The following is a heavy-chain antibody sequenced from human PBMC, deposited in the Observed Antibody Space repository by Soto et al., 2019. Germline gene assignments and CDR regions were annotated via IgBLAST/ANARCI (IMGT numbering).Heavy chain of an antibody. CDR1: GFTFSSYG. J-gene: IGHJ3*02. CDR2: ISYDGSNK. D-gene: IGHD6-13*01. CDR3: AKFSDRSSSWYADAIDI. V-gene: IGHV3-30*18. Sequence: QVQLVESGGGVVQPGRSLRLSCAASGFTFSSYGMHWVRQAPGKGLEWVAVISYDGSNKYYADSVKGRFTISRDNSKNTLYLKMNSLRAEDTAVYYCAKFSDRSSSWYADAIDIWGQGTMVTVSS.